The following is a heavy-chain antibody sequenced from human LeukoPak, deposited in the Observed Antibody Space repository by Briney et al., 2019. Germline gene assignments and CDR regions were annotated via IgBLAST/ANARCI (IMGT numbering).Heavy chain of an antibody. D-gene: IGHD3-3*01. Sequence: SETLSLTCTVSGGSISSGDYYWSWIRQSRGKGLEWIGYIYYSGSTPDHPALKSRVTLSLDTSKNQFSLKLSSVTAADTAVYYCARGRFWSGYSDYWGQGTLVTVSS. V-gene: IGHV4-30-4*08. CDR3: ARGRFWSGYSDY. CDR1: GGSISSGDYY. J-gene: IGHJ4*02. CDR2: IYYSGST.